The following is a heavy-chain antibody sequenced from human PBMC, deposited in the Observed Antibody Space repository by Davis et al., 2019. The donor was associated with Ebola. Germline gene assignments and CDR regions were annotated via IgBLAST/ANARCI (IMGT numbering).Heavy chain of an antibody. CDR2: INHSGST. CDR1: GGSFSGYY. CDR3: ASRWEYYDSSGPVSFGMDV. D-gene: IGHD3-22*01. J-gene: IGHJ4*02. Sequence: SETLSLTCAVSGGSFSGYYWSWIRQPPGKGLEWIGEINHSGSTNYNPSLKSRVTISVDTSKNQFSLKLSSVTAADTAVYYCASRWEYYDSSGPVSFGMDVWGQGTLVTVSS. V-gene: IGHV4-34*01.